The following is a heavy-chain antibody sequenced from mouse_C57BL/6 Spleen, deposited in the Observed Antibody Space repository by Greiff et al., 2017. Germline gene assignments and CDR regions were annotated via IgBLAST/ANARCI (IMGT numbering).Heavy chain of an antibody. V-gene: IGHV5-17*01. D-gene: IGHD1-1*01. CDR1: GFTFSDYG. CDR3: ARVSRGYAMDY. Sequence: EVKLVESGGGLVKPGGSLKLSCAASGFTFSDYGMHWVRQAPEKGLEWVAYISSGSSTIYYADTVKGRFTISRDNAKNTLFLQMTSLRSEDTAMYYCARVSRGYAMDYWGQGTSVTVSS. J-gene: IGHJ4*01. CDR2: ISSGSSTI.